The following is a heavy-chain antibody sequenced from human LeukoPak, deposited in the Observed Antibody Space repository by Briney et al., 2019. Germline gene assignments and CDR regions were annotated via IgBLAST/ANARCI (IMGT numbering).Heavy chain of an antibody. D-gene: IGHD6-19*01. J-gene: IGHJ4*02. CDR3: AREGIAVAGSGYYFDY. CDR2: ISSSSSYI. V-gene: IGHV3-21*01. Sequence: GGSLRLSCAASGFTFSSYSMNWVRQAPGKGLEWVSSISSSSSYIYYADSVKGRFTISRDNAKNSLYLQMNSLRAEDTAVYYCAREGIAVAGSGYYFDYWGQGTLVTVSS. CDR1: GFTFSSYS.